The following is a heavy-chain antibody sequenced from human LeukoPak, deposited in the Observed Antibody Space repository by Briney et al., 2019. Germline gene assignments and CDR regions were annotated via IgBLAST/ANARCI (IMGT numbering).Heavy chain of an antibody. Sequence: ASVKVSCKASGGTFSSDAISWVCQAPGQGLKRMGRMIPIFGTANDAQKFQGRVTITTDASTSTAYMELSSLRSEDTVVYYCARMGSYSLNPDHHAFDIWGQGTMVTVSS. CDR1: GGTFSSDA. CDR3: ARMGSYSLNPDHHAFDI. V-gene: IGHV1-69*05. D-gene: IGHD6-13*01. CDR2: MIPIFGTA. J-gene: IGHJ3*02.